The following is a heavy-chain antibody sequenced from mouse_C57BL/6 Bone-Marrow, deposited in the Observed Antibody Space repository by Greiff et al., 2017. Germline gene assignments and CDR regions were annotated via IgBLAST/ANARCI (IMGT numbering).Heavy chain of an antibody. Sequence: QVQLKESGPELVKPGASVKISCKASGYAFSSSWMNWVKQRPGKGLEWIGRIYPGDGDTNYNGKFKGKATLTADKSSSTAYMQLSSLTSEDSAVYFCANNWADYWGQGTTLTVSS. D-gene: IGHD4-1*01. CDR1: GYAFSSSW. CDR2: IYPGDGDT. J-gene: IGHJ2*01. V-gene: IGHV1-82*01. CDR3: ANNWADY.